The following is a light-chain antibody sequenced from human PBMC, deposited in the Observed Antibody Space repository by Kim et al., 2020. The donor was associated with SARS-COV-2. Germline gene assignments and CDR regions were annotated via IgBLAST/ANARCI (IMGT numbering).Light chain of an antibody. CDR3: QSYDSSNAV. CDR2: EDN. CDR1: SGSIASNY. V-gene: IGLV6-57*03. J-gene: IGLJ7*01. Sequence: NFMLTQPHSVSESPGKTVTISCTRSSGSIASNYVEWYQQRPGRAPTTVIYEDNQRPSGVPARFSGSIDSSSNSASLTISGLKTEDEADYYCQSYDSSNAVFGGGTQLTVL.